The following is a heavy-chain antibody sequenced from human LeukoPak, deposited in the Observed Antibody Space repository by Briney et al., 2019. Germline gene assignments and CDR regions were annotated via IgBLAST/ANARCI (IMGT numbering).Heavy chain of an antibody. Sequence: SETLSLTCTVSGGSIRSYYWSWIRQPPGKGLEWIGYIYYSGSTNYNPSLKSRVTISVDTSKNQFSLKLSSVTAADTAVYYCARLGARIDYWGQGTLVTVSS. CDR3: ARLGARIDY. J-gene: IGHJ4*02. V-gene: IGHV4-59*08. CDR2: IYYSGST. CDR1: GGSIRSYY.